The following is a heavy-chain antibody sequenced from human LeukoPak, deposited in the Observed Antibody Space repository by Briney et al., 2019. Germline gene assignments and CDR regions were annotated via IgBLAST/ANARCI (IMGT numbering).Heavy chain of an antibody. CDR2: IFYSGST. CDR3: ARAMRRYSSSWLAFDI. Sequence: SETLSLTCTVSGGSISSYNWNWIRQPPGKGLEWVGYIFYSGSTNYNPSLKSRVTFSVDTSTNQFSLRLTSVTAADTAVYYCARAMRRYSSSWLAFDIWGQGTTVTVSS. V-gene: IGHV4-59*08. CDR1: GGSISSYN. D-gene: IGHD6-13*01. J-gene: IGHJ3*02.